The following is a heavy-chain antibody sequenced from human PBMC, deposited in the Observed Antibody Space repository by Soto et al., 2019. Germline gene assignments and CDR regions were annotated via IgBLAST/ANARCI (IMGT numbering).Heavy chain of an antibody. CDR2: VSWNGSRT. Sequence: GGSLRLSCAASGFTFSNSDMNWVRQAPGKGLEWVSGVSWNGSRTHYADSVKGRFIISRDNSRNFLYRQMNSLRPEDMAVYYCVRQEPYCSGGSCYRFDSWGQGTLVTVSS. J-gene: IGHJ4*02. CDR1: GFTFSNSD. V-gene: IGHV3-35*01. D-gene: IGHD2-15*01. CDR3: VRQEPYCSGGSCYRFDS.